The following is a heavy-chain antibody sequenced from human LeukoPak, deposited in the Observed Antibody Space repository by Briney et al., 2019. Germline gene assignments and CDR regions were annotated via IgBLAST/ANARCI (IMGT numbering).Heavy chain of an antibody. D-gene: IGHD2-8*02. V-gene: IGHV3-53*01. CDR1: GFTVSSNY. CDR3: AKGLVLYYFDY. CDR2: IYSGGST. Sequence: GGSLRLSCAASGFTVSSNYMSWVRQAPGKGLEWVSVIYSGGSTYYADSVKGRFTISRDNSKNTLYLQMNSLRAEDTAVYYCAKGLVLYYFDYWGQGTLVTVSS. J-gene: IGHJ4*02.